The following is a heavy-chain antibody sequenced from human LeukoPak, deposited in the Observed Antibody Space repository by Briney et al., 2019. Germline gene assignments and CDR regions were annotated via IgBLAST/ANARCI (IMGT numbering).Heavy chain of an antibody. D-gene: IGHD2-15*01. J-gene: IGHJ4*02. CDR3: ASEYCSGGNCYFDY. CDR2: IFPGDSDT. CDR1: EYSFATYW. V-gene: IGHV5-51*01. Sequence: GESLRISCKGSEYSFATYWIGWVRQMPGQGLEWMGIIFPGDSDTRYSPSFQGQVTISADKSISTAYLQWSSLKASDTAIYYCASEYCSGGNCYFDYWGQGTLVTVSS.